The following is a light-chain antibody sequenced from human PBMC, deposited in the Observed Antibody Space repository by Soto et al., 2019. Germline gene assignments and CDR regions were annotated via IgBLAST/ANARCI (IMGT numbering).Light chain of an antibody. CDR3: SSKTSSSSPFD. CDR1: TSDVGAYNY. J-gene: IGLJ1*01. Sequence: QSVLPQPASVSGSPGQSIAISCTGSTSDVGAYNYVSWYNHHPGQAPQLMFHEVSNRRSGVSNRFSGSKFGNTASLTISGLQADDEGDYYCSSKTSSSSPFDFGPGTKLTVL. CDR2: EVS. V-gene: IGLV2-14*01.